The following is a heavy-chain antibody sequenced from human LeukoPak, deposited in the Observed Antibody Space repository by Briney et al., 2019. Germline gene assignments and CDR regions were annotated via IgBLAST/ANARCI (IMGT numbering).Heavy chain of an antibody. CDR1: GYGFSSYG. CDR3: ARVRNWQQLAPVDY. D-gene: IGHD6-13*01. V-gene: IGHV1-18*01. CDR2: ISGYNGNT. Sequence: ASVKVSCKASGYGFSSYGINWVRQAPGQGLEWMGWISGYNGNTDYAQKFQGRVTMTADTSTSTAYMELGSLRSDDTAVYYCARVRNWQQLAPVDYWGQGTLVTVSS. J-gene: IGHJ4*02.